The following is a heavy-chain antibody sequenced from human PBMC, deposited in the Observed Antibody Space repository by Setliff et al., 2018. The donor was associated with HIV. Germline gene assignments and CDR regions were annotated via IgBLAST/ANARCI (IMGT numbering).Heavy chain of an antibody. J-gene: IGHJ6*03. D-gene: IGHD4-17*01. Sequence: SLTCTVSGGSISDHYWSWIRRPAGKGLEWIGRIYSSGSTDYSPSLKSRLTLSVDTSKNQFSLKLNSVTAADTAVYYCARDNLTATTVTTYHYYYMDIWGKGTTVTVSS. CDR2: IYSSGST. CDR1: GGSISDHY. CDR3: ARDNLTATTVTTYHYYYMDI. V-gene: IGHV4-4*07.